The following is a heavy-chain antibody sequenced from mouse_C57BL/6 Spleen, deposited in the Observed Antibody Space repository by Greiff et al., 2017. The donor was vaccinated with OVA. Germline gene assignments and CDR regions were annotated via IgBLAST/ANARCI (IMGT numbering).Heavy chain of an antibody. V-gene: IGHV1-53*01. Sequence: QVQLKQPGTELVKPGASVKLSCKASGYTFTSYWMHWVKQRPGQGLEWIGNINPSNGGTNYNEKFKSKATLTVDKSSSTAYMQLSSLTSEDSAVYYCARKKEPNWDYFDYWGQGTTLTVSS. J-gene: IGHJ2*01. D-gene: IGHD4-1*01. CDR2: INPSNGGT. CDR3: ARKKEPNWDYFDY. CDR1: GYTFTSYW.